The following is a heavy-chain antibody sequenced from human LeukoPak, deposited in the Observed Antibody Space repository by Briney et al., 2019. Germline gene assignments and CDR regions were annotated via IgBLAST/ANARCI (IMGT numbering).Heavy chain of an antibody. D-gene: IGHD6-19*01. J-gene: IGHJ5*02. CDR2: IRSKAYGGTT. CDR3: TRVWIAVQNWFDP. CDR1: GFTFSSYS. V-gene: IGHV3-49*04. Sequence: GGSLRLSCAASGFTFSSYSMNWVRQAPGKGLEWVGFIRSKAYGGTTEYAASVKGRFTISRDDSKSIAYLQMYSLKTEDTAVYYCTRVWIAVQNWFDPWGQGTLVTVSS.